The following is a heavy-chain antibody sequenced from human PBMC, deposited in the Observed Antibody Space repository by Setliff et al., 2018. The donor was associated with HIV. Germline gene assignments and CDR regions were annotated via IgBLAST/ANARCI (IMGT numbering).Heavy chain of an antibody. V-gene: IGHV4-59*01. CDR2: IYYSGSV. Sequence: SETLSLTCTVSSGSSGSISSYYWSWIRQPPGKGLEWIGYIYYSGSVNYNPSLKSRVTISIDTSKNQFSLKLSSVTAADTALYYCARVPPGFGESLFHYAMGVWGQGTTVTAP. CDR3: ARVPPGFGESLFHYAMGV. J-gene: IGHJ6*02. D-gene: IGHD3-10*01. CDR1: SGSSGSISSYY.